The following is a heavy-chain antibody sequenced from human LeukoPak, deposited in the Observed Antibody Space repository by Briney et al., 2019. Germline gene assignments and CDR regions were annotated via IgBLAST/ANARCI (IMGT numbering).Heavy chain of an antibody. Sequence: ASVKVSCKASGYTFTSYGISWVRQAPGQGLEWMGWISAYNGNTNYAQKLQGRVTMTTDTSTSTAYMELRSLRSDDTAVYYCARSSTYYGSGSYYTPDYWGQGTLVTVSS. CDR2: ISAYNGNT. CDR1: GYTFTSYG. D-gene: IGHD3-10*01. J-gene: IGHJ4*02. CDR3: ARSSTYYGSGSYYTPDY. V-gene: IGHV1-18*01.